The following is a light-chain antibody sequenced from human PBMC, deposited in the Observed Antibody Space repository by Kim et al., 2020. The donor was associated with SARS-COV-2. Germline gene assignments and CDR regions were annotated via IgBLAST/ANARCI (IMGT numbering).Light chain of an antibody. V-gene: IGLV3-1*01. J-gene: IGLJ2*01. CDR3: QAWGSGPRDVI. CDR1: DLSGKF. Sequence: PGQTATFSCSGGDLSGKFVSWSQQKAGQSQLLIIYKDSRRPWGIPERFSAANSGGTATLTIGGPQTLDEGDYYCQAWGSGPRDVIFGGGTRLTVL. CDR2: KDS.